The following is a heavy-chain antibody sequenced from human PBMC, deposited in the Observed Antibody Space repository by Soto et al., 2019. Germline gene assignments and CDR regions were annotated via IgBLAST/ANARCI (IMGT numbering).Heavy chain of an antibody. V-gene: IGHV4-34*01. J-gene: IGHJ4*02. Sequence: PSEPLSLTCAVYCGSFSGYYWSWIRQPPGKGLEWIGEINHSGSTNYNPSLKSRVTISVDTSKNQFSLKLSSVTAADTAVYYCASSGLDGVYHDWGQGNVVTAAS. D-gene: IGHD6-25*01. CDR2: INHSGST. CDR3: ASSGLDGVYHD. CDR1: CGSFSGYY.